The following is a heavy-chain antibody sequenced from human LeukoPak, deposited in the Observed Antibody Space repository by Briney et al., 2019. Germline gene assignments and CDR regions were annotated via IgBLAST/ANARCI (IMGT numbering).Heavy chain of an antibody. CDR3: ATAYYDSSGVDLDY. Sequence: GASVKVSCKASGGTFSSYAISWVRQAPGQGLEWMGGIIPIFGTANYAQKFQGRVTMTRDTSTSTVYMELSSLRSEDTAVYYCATAYYDSSGVDLDYWGQGTLVTVSS. D-gene: IGHD3-22*01. J-gene: IGHJ4*02. CDR1: GGTFSSYA. CDR2: IIPIFGTA. V-gene: IGHV1-69*05.